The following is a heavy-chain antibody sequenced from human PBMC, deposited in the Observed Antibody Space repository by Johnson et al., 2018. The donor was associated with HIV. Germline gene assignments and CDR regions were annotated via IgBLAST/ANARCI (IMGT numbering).Heavy chain of an antibody. CDR2: ISGSGGST. CDR3: ARDLGCSGGSCHDDAFDI. J-gene: IGHJ3*02. V-gene: IGHV3-23*04. Sequence: VKLVESGGGLVKPGGSLRLSCAASGFTFNDYYMTWVRQAPGKGLEYVSAISGSGGSTYYADSVKCRFTISRDNSKNTLYLQINSLRAEDTAVYYCARDLGCSGGSCHDDAFDIWGQGTMVTVSS. D-gene: IGHD2-15*01. CDR1: GFTFNDYY.